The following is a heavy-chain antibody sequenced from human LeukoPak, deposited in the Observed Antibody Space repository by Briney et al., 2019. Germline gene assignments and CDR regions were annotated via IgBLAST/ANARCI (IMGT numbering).Heavy chain of an antibody. D-gene: IGHD1-26*01. J-gene: IGHJ4*02. V-gene: IGHV4-39*07. CDR2: INYSGST. CDR3: ARIIVGAAPNFDC. CDR1: GGSVSSSSYY. Sequence: SETLSLTCTVSGGSVSSSSYYWDWIRQPPGKGLEWIGNINYSGSTYYNPSLKSRVTISVDTSKNQFSLKLSSVTAADTAVYYCARIIVGAAPNFDCWSQGTLVTVSS.